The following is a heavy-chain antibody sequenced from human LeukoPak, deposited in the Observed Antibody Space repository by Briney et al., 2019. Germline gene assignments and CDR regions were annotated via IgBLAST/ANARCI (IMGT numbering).Heavy chain of an antibody. D-gene: IGHD2-8*02. CDR2: MNPNSGNT. CDR1: GYTLTSYD. J-gene: IGHJ6*03. CDR3: ARGGGVFGNYYMDV. Sequence: ASVKVSCKASGYTLTSYDINWVRQATGQGLEWMGWMNPNSGNTGYAQKFQGRVTMTRNTSISTAYMELSSLRSEDTAVYYCARGGGVFGNYYMDVWGKGTTVTVSS. V-gene: IGHV1-8*01.